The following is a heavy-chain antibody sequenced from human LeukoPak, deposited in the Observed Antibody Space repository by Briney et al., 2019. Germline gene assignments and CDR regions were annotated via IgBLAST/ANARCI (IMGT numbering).Heavy chain of an antibody. J-gene: IGHJ4*02. CDR2: ISYDGSNK. CDR1: GFTFSSYG. D-gene: IGHD3-22*01. Sequence: GRSLRLSCAASGFTFSSYGMYWVRQAPGKGLEWVAVISYDGSNKYYADSVKGRFTISRDNSKNTLYLQMNSLRAEDTAVYYCARDGGSYYDSSGYYGLDYWGQGTLVTVSS. V-gene: IGHV3-30*03. CDR3: ARDGGSYYDSSGYYGLDY.